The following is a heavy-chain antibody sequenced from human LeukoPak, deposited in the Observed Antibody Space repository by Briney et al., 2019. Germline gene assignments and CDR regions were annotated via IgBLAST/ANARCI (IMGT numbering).Heavy chain of an antibody. CDR3: ARVDVYYFDY. J-gene: IGHJ4*02. V-gene: IGHV4-34*01. CDR2: INHSGGT. D-gene: IGHD3/OR15-3a*01. CDR1: GGSFSGYY. Sequence: SETLSLTCAVYGGSFSGYYWSWIRQPPGKGLEWIGEINHSGGTNYNPSLKSRVTISVDTSKNQFSLKLSSVTAADTAVYYCARVDVYYFDYWGQGTLVTVSS.